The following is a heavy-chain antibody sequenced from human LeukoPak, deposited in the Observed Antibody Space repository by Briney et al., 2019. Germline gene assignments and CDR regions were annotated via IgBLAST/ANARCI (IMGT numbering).Heavy chain of an antibody. Sequence: SETLSLTCSVSGGSINSDSYYWGWIRQSPGKGLEWIGNIYYSGSTYYNPSLKSRVTISIDTSKNQFSLKLGSVTAADTAVYYCSSGMPTITMIRGVIIKGWFDPWGQGTLVTVSS. V-gene: IGHV4-39*07. D-gene: IGHD3-10*01. J-gene: IGHJ5*02. CDR1: GGSINSDSYY. CDR3: SSGMPTITMIRGVIIKGWFDP. CDR2: IYYSGST.